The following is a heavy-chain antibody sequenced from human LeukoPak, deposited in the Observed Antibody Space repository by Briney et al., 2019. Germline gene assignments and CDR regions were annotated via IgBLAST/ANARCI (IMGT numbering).Heavy chain of an antibody. D-gene: IGHD2-15*01. CDR2: ISLSGGST. Sequence: PGGSLRLSCAASGFTFSSYAMSWVRQAPGKGLEWVSVISLSGGSTDYSDSVKGRFTISRDNSENTLYLQMNSLRAEDTAIYYCTTDTWYSAGHWGQGTLVTVSS. CDR3: TTDTWYSAGH. V-gene: IGHV3-23*01. CDR1: GFTFSSYA. J-gene: IGHJ4*02.